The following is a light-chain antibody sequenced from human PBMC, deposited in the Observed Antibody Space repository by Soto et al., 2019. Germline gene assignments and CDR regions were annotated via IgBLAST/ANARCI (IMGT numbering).Light chain of an antibody. CDR3: QQSYSTPIT. CDR2: DAS. V-gene: IGKV1-39*01. Sequence: DIQMTQSPSTLSASVGDTVTITCRASQSVAGWLAWYQQKPGKAPKLLIYDASSLRSGVPSRFSGSGSGTDFTLTISSLQPEDFATYYCQQSYSTPITFGQGTRLEIK. J-gene: IGKJ5*01. CDR1: QSVAGW.